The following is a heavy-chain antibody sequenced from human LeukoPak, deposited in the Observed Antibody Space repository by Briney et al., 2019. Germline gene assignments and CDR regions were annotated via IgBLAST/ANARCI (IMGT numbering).Heavy chain of an antibody. CDR2: IKQDGSHK. V-gene: IGHV3-7*01. CDR1: GFTLRSNW. CDR3: ARETPDSSGWD. J-gene: IGHJ4*02. Sequence: GGSLRLSCAASGFTLRSNWMSWVRQAPGKGLEWVANIKQDGSHKNYADSVKGRFTISRDNAKNSLYLQMNSLRAEDTAVYYCARETPDSSGWDWGQGTLVTVSS. D-gene: IGHD6-19*01.